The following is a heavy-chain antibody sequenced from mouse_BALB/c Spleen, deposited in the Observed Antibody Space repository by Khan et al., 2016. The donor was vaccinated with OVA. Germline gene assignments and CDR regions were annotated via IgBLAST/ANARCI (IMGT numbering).Heavy chain of an antibody. J-gene: IGHJ2*01. V-gene: IGHV1-20*02. CDR2: INPHIGET. CDR1: GYSFTGYF. D-gene: IGHD1-1*01. Sequence: VRLQQSGPELVRPGASVKISCKASGYSFTGYFMNWVMQSHGKSIEWIGRINPHIGETFYNQRFKDKATLTVDESSSTAHMELRSLASEDSAVYYCTRIYRSDFDYWGQGTTLTVSS. CDR3: TRIYRSDFDY.